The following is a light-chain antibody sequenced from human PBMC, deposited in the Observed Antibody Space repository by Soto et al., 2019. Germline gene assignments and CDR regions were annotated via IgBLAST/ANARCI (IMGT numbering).Light chain of an antibody. V-gene: IGLV4-69*01. J-gene: IGLJ2*01. Sequence: QPVLTQSPPASASLGASVKLTCTLSSGHSNYAIAWHQQQSEKGPRYLMKLNSDGSHSKGDGIPDRFSGSSSGAERYLTISSLQSEDEADYYCQTWGSGIVVFGGGTQLTVL. CDR2: LNSDGSH. CDR1: SGHSNYA. CDR3: QTWGSGIVV.